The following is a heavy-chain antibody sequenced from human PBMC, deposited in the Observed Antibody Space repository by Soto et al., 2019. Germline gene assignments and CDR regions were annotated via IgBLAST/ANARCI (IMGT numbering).Heavy chain of an antibody. CDR3: AIPGYSSGWYGPGGRDWLDP. J-gene: IGHJ5*02. Sequence: SETLSLTCAVYGGSFSGYYWGWIRQPPGKGLEWIGSIYYSGGTYYNPSLKSRVTISVDTSKNQFSLKLSSVTAADTAVYSCAIPGYSSGWYGPGGRDWLDPSAQATLVTLSS. D-gene: IGHD6-19*01. V-gene: IGHV4-39*01. CDR1: GGSFSGYY. CDR2: IYYSGGT.